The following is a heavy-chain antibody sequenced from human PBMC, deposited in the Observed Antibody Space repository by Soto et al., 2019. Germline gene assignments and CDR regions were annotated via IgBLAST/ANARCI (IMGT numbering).Heavy chain of an antibody. CDR2: IHYSGSI. J-gene: IGHJ5*02. Sequence: SETLSLTCTVSGGSISYEYYHWTWIRQSPGKGLEWIGYIHYSGSIIYNPSFKSRVTISVDTSKNQFSLQLSSVTAADTAVYYCAREDSSADYGSWNLNPGGWFDPWGQGTLVTVSS. CDR1: GGSISYEYYH. CDR3: AREDSSADYGSWNLNPGGWFDP. V-gene: IGHV4-30-4*08. D-gene: IGHD4-17*01.